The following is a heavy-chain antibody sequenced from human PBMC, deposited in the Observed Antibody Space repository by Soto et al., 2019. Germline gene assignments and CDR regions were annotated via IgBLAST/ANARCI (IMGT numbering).Heavy chain of an antibody. Sequence: GGSLRLSCAASGFTFNTYAMSWVRQAPGQGLEWVSAISGSGFSTYYADFVKGRFSISSDSSKNTLFLQMNSLRADDTAVYFCATFTFGRPFDTWGPGTMVTVSS. CDR1: GFTFNTYA. D-gene: IGHD3-16*01. CDR2: ISGSGFST. CDR3: ATFTFGRPFDT. V-gene: IGHV3-23*01. J-gene: IGHJ3*02.